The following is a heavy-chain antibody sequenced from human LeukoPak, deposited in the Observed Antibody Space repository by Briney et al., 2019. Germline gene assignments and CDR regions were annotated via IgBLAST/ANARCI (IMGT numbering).Heavy chain of an antibody. CDR2: ISWNSGSI. Sequence: GGSLRLSCAVSGFTFYDYAMHWVPQPPGKGLEGVTGISWNSGSIVYADSVKGRFTISRDNAKNSLYLQMNSLRPEDTALYYCTKDHGPRLWFGELFDYWGQGILVTVSS. CDR1: GFTFYDYA. D-gene: IGHD3-10*01. CDR3: TKDHGPRLWFGELFDY. V-gene: IGHV3-9*01. J-gene: IGHJ4*02.